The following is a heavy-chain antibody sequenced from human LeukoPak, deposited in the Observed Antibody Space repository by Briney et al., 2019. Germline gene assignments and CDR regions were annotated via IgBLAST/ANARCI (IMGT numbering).Heavy chain of an antibody. V-gene: IGHV1-69*05. D-gene: IGHD3-22*01. CDR1: GGTFNSYA. CDR2: IIPIFGTA. Sequence: GASVKVSCKAPGGTFNSYAISWVRQAPGQGLEWMGRIIPIFGTANYAQKFQGRVTITTDESTSTAYMELSSLRFEDTAVYYCARGAYDSSGYYPYNLFDPWGQGTLVTVSS. J-gene: IGHJ5*02. CDR3: ARGAYDSSGYYPYNLFDP.